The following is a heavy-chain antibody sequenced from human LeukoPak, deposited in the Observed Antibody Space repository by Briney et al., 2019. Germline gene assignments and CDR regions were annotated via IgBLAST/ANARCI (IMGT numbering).Heavy chain of an antibody. CDR2: INTYNGNT. CDR3: ARMVAPIAVAGIDY. D-gene: IGHD6-19*01. V-gene: IGHV1-18*01. Sequence: ASVKVSCKASGYTFTSYGINWVRQAPGQGLEWMGWINTYNGNTNYAQKLQGRVTMATDTSTSTAYMELRSLRSDDTAVYYCARMVAPIAVAGIDYWGQGTLVTVSS. J-gene: IGHJ4*02. CDR1: GYTFTSYG.